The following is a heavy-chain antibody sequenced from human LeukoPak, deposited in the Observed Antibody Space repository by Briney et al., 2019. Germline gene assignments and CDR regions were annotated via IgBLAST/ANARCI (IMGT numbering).Heavy chain of an antibody. Sequence: GGSLRLSCAASGFTVSSNYMSWVRQAPGKGLEWVSVVYSGDSTFYADSVKGRFTISRDNSKNTLYLQMNNLRAEDTAMYYCERPARSSGWYFDYWGQGTLVSVSS. CDR3: ERPARSSGWYFDY. D-gene: IGHD6-19*01. J-gene: IGHJ4*02. CDR2: VYSGDST. CDR1: GFTVSSNY. V-gene: IGHV3-66*04.